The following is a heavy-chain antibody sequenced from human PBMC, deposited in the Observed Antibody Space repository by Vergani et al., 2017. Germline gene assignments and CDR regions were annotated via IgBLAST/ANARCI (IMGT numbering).Heavy chain of an antibody. CDR3: TTGFGRVPAAIFYQPDY. Sequence: QVQLVESGGGVVQPGRSLRLSCAASGFTFSSYGMHWVRQAPGKGLEWVAVISYDGSNKYYADSVKGRFTISRDNSKNTLYLQMNSLKTEDTAVYYCTTGFGRVPAAIFYQPDYWGQGTLVTASS. D-gene: IGHD2-2*01. CDR2: ISYDGSNK. CDR1: GFTFSSYG. V-gene: IGHV3-30*03. J-gene: IGHJ4*02.